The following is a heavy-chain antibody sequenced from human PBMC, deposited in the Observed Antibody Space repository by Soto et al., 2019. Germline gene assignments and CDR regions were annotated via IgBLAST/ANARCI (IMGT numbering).Heavy chain of an antibody. CDR2: ITTTSTYK. J-gene: IGHJ6*02. D-gene: IGHD2-2*01. Sequence: PWGSRRLPWLPCPFTFNTFPMHWSRQTQGRGLQWLASITTTSTYKYYADSVKGRFSISRDNAKNSLYLELTNLRSEDTAVYYCAREKCSSTSCNHGMDVWGLGTTVTVSS. V-gene: IGHV3-21*01. CDR3: AREKCSSTSCNHGMDV. CDR1: PFTFNTFP.